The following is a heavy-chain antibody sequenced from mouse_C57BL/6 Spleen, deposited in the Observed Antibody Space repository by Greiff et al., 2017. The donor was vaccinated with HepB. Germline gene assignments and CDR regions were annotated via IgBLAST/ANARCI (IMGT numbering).Heavy chain of an antibody. Sequence: EVQGVESGGGLVQPGGSLSLSCAASGFTFTDYYMSWVRQPPGKALEWLGFIRNKANGYTTEYSASVKGRFTISRDNSQSILYLQMNALRAEDSATYYCARYRITTVVAPMDYWGQGTSVTVSS. J-gene: IGHJ4*01. CDR3: ARYRITTVVAPMDY. CDR1: GFTFTDYY. CDR2: IRNKANGYTT. V-gene: IGHV7-3*01. D-gene: IGHD1-1*01.